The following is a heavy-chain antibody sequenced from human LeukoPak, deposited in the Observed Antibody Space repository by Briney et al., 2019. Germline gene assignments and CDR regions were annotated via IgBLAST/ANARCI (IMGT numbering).Heavy chain of an antibody. CDR3: ARDRDSSSSGGDY. V-gene: IGHV1-69*01. Sequence: SVKASCKASEGPLGGLPISWVGQAPGQGLEWMEGIIPIFGTANYAQKFQGRVTITADESTSTAYMELSSLRSEDTAVYYCARDRDSSSSGGDYWGQGTLVTVSS. CDR2: IIPIFGTA. D-gene: IGHD6-6*01. CDR1: EGPLGGLP. J-gene: IGHJ4*02.